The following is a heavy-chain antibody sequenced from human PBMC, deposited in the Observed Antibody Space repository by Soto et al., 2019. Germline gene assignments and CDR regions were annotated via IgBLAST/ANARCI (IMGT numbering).Heavy chain of an antibody. CDR3: AREIYYYDSSGYTYYFDY. J-gene: IGHJ4*02. CDR2: ISSSGSTI. V-gene: IGHV3-11*01. CDR1: GFTFSDYY. Sequence: PGGSLRLSCAASGFTFSDYYMSWIRQAPGKGLEWVSYISSSGSTIYYADPVKGRFTISRDNAKNSLYLQMNSLRAEDTAVYYCAREIYYYDSSGYTYYFDYWGQGTLVTV. D-gene: IGHD3-22*01.